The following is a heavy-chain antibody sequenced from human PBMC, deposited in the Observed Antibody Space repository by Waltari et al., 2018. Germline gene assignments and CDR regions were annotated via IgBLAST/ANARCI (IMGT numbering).Heavy chain of an antibody. Sequence: VKVVQSGAEVKQPGESLKIPCKVSGNNLNTFWITWVRRMPGKGLEWMGAIYLGDLDTRYSPPFRGHVTISADKSIHTAYLQLESLKISDTAIYFCASGDHFVFDSWGQGSLVTVSS. D-gene: IGHD7-27*01. V-gene: IGHV5-51*01. CDR3: ASGDHFVFDS. CDR2: IYLGDLDT. CDR1: GNNLNTFW. J-gene: IGHJ4*02.